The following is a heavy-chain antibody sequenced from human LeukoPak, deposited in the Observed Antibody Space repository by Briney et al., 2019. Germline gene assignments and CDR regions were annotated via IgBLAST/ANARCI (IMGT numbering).Heavy chain of an antibody. D-gene: IGHD3-3*01. J-gene: IGHJ4*02. CDR1: GGSISSGGYY. CDR3: ARDPGGRFSHYFDY. CDR2: IYYSGST. V-gene: IGHV4-31*03. Sequence: SETLSLTCTVSGGSISSGGYYWSWIRQQPGKGLEWIGYIYYSGSTYYNPSLKSRVTISVDTSKNQFSLKLSSVTAADTAVYYCARDPGGRFSHYFDYWGQGTLVTVSS.